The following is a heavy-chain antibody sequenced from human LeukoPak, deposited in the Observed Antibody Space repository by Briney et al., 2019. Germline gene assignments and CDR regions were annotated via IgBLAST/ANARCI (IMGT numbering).Heavy chain of an antibody. V-gene: IGHV4-61*01. CDR1: GGSVSSDSYY. CDR2: IYYSGST. CDR3: ARGYSGYDLNDY. Sequence: SETLSLTCTVSGGSVSSDSYYWSWIRQPPGKGLEWIGYIYYSGSTNYNPSLKSRVTISVDTSKNQFSLKLSSVTAADTAVYYCARGYSGYDLNDYWGQGTLVTVSS. D-gene: IGHD5-12*01. J-gene: IGHJ4*02.